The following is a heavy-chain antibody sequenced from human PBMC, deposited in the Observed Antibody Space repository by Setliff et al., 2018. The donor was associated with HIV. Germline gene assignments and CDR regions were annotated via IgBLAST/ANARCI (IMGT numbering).Heavy chain of an antibody. D-gene: IGHD6-19*01. CDR1: KFTFSSYA. CDR2: ILYDGSNK. Sequence: GGSLRLSCAASKFTFSSYAMHWVRQAPGKGLEWVAVILYDGSNKYYADSVKVRFTISRDNSKNTLYLQMNSLRAEDTAVYYCARALAVAGISPNWFDPWGQGTLVTVSS. CDR3: ARALAVAGISPNWFDP. V-gene: IGHV3-30*04. J-gene: IGHJ5*02.